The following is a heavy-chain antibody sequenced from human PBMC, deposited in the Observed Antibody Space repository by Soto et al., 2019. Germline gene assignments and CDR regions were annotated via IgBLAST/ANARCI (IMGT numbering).Heavy chain of an antibody. CDR3: ARGVLRYFDWSANYYYFDY. Sequence: ASVKVSCKASGGTFSSYAISWVRQAPGQGLEWMGGIIPIFGTVNYAQKFQGRVTITADESTSTAYMELSSLRSEDTAVYYCARGVLRYFDWSANYYYFDYWGQGTLVTVSS. V-gene: IGHV1-69*13. D-gene: IGHD3-9*01. J-gene: IGHJ4*02. CDR1: GGTFSSYA. CDR2: IIPIFGTV.